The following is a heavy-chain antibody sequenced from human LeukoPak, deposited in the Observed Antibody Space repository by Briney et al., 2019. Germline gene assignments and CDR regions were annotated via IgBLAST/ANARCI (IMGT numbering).Heavy chain of an antibody. J-gene: IGHJ4*02. CDR1: GDTFSSYS. Sequence: SVKVSCKASGDTFSSYSISWVRQAPGQGLEWMGGIIPIFGTANYAQTFQGRVTITADKSTSTAYMELSSLRSEDTAVYYCASLKDGYNHLFDYWGQGTLVTVSS. CDR3: ASLKDGYNHLFDY. CDR2: IIPIFGTA. D-gene: IGHD5-24*01. V-gene: IGHV1-69*06.